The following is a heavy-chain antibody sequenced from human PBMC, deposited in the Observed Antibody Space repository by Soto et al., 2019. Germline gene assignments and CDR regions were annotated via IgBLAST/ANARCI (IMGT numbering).Heavy chain of an antibody. D-gene: IGHD5-12*01. V-gene: IGHV4-30-4*01. J-gene: IGHJ4*01. CDR2: IYYSGST. CDR1: GGPINTGDYY. CDR3: ASEDGYKRTL. Sequence: SETLSLTCTVCGGPINTGDYYWSWIRQPPGKGLEWIGYIYYSGSTFYSPTLKSRVTIPLNTPKNQFSLGLGSVTAADTAVYYCASEDGYKRTLWGHGTQVTVFS.